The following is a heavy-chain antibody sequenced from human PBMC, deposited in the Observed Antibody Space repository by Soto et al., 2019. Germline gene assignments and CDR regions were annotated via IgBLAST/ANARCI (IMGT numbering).Heavy chain of an antibody. D-gene: IGHD3-9*01. V-gene: IGHV1-2*04. J-gene: IGHJ6*03. CDR3: ARDRGNYDILTGYGYYYMDV. CDR2: INPNSGDT. CDR1: GYTFTGYY. Sequence: ASVKVSCKASGYTFTGYYMHWVRQAPGQGLEWMGWINPNSGDTNYAQKFQGWVTTTRDTSISTAYMELSRLRSDDTAVYYCARDRGNYDILTGYGYYYMDVWGKGTTVTVSS.